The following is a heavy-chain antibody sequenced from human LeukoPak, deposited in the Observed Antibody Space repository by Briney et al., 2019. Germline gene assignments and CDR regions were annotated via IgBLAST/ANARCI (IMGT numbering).Heavy chain of an antibody. J-gene: IGHJ4*02. V-gene: IGHV1-2*02. CDR2: INPNSGGT. CDR1: GYTFTGYY. D-gene: IGHD3-3*01. CDR3: ARDRYLDFWSGYWAG. Sequence: GASVKVSCKASGYTFTGYYMHWARQAPGQGLEWMGWINPNSGGTNYAQKFQGRVTMTRDTSISTAYMELSRLRSDDTAVYYCARDRYLDFWSGYWAGWGQGTLVTVSS.